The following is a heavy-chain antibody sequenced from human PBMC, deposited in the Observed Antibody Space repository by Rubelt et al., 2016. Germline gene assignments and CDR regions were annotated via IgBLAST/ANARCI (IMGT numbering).Heavy chain of an antibody. CDR2: VYKSGTT. CDR3: ARVPFGYFDY. V-gene: IGHV4-39*07. D-gene: IGHD3-10*01. J-gene: IGHJ4*02. CDR1: GGSISSSSSY. Sequence: QLQLQELGPGLVKPSETLSLTCTVSGGSISSSSSYWGWVRQPPGKGLEWIGSVYKSGTTYYNPSLKSRVTISVDTSKNQFSRKLSSVTAADTALYHCARVPFGYFDYWGQGTLVTVSS.